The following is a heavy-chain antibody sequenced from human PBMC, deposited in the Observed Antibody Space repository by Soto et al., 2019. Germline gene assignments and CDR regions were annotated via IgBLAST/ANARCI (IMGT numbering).Heavy chain of an antibody. J-gene: IGHJ5*02. D-gene: IGHD5-12*01. CDR1: GFSLSTSGVG. CDR3: AHRPSDPIVATSWFDP. V-gene: IGHV2-5*02. CDR2: IYWDDDK. Sequence: SGPTLVNPTQTLTLTCTFSGFSLSTSGVGVGWIRQPPGKALEWLALIYWDDDKRYSPSLKSRLTITKDTSKNQVVLTMTNMDPVDTATYYCAHRPSDPIVATSWFDPWGQGTLVTVSS.